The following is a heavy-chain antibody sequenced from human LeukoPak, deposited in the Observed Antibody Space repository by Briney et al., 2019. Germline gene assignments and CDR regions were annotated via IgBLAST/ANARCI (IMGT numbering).Heavy chain of an antibody. V-gene: IGHV3-7*01. CDR3: ATDRDNSDWQKRFDS. CDR2: INQDASEI. CDR1: GFSFSTYW. Sequence: GGSLRLSCAASGFSFSTYWMNWYRQAPGKGLEWVGNINQDASEINYVDSVRGRLTISRDNAKNSLHLQMNSLRAEDTAVYYCATDRDNSDWQKRFDSWGQGTLVTVSS. J-gene: IGHJ4*02. D-gene: IGHD2-21*02.